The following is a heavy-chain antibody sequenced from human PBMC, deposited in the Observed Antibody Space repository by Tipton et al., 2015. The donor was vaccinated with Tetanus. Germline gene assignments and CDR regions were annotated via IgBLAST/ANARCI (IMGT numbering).Heavy chain of an antibody. V-gene: IGHV4-30-4*01. CDR1: GGSISSDAHY. CDR3: ARGWGSSWYYFDY. Sequence: TLSLTCTVSGGSISSDAHYWSWIRQAPGKGLEWLGYISHSGTTNYNPSLMSRVTLSLDTARGQFSLKLTSVTAADTAVYYCARGWGSSWYYFDYWGQGILVTVSS. CDR2: ISHSGTT. D-gene: IGHD6-13*01. J-gene: IGHJ4*02.